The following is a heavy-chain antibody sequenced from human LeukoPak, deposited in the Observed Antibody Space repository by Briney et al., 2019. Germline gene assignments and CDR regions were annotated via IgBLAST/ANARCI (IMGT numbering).Heavy chain of an antibody. CDR2: ISAYNGNT. V-gene: IGHV1-18*01. J-gene: IGHJ4*02. D-gene: IGHD6-6*01. Sequence: GASVKVSCKASGYTFTSYGISWVRQAPGQGLEWMGWISAYNGNTNYAQKLQGRVTMTTDTSTSTAYMELRSLRSDDTAVYYCARDVKSIAARGGFLYYFDYWGQGTLVTVSS. CDR1: GYTFTSYG. CDR3: ARDVKSIAARGGFLYYFDY.